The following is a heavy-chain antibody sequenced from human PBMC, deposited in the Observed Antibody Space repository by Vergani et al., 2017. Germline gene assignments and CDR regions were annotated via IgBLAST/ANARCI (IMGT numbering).Heavy chain of an antibody. J-gene: IGHJ3*02. CDR3: AKDKKYGDSAFDI. CDR1: GFTFSSYG. Sequence: QVQLVESGGGVVQPGRSLRLSCAASGFTFSSYGMHWVRQAPGKGLEWVAVISYDGSNKYYADSVTGRFTISRDNSKNTLYLQMNSLRAEDTAVYYCAKDKKYGDSAFDIWGQGTMVTVSS. V-gene: IGHV3-30*18. D-gene: IGHD4-17*01. CDR2: ISYDGSNK.